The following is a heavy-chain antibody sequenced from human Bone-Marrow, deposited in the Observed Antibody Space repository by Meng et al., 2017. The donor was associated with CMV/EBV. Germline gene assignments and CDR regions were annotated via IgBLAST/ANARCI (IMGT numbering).Heavy chain of an antibody. CDR3: ARDLDSYDSSAYYET. CDR1: GFTFTSYW. D-gene: IGHD3-22*01. V-gene: IGHV3-7*01. J-gene: IGHJ5*02. Sequence: GGSLRLSCAASGFTFTSYWMSWVRQAPGKGLEWVANIKQDGSEKYYVDSVKGRFTISRDNAKNSLYLQMNSLRAEDTAVYYCARDLDSYDSSAYYETWGPGTLVTVSS. CDR2: IKQDGSEK.